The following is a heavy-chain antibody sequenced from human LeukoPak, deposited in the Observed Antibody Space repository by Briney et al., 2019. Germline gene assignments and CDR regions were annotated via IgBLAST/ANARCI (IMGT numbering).Heavy chain of an antibody. J-gene: IGHJ2*01. CDR1: GFTFDDYA. CDR2: ISWNSGSI. D-gene: IGHD5-24*01. V-gene: IGHV3-9*01. CDR3: AKDDLRWLQLGYFDL. Sequence: GGSLRLSCAASGFTFDDYAMHWVRHAPGKGLEWVSGISWNSGSIGYADSVKGRFTISRDNAKNSLYLQMNSLRAEDTALYYCAKDDLRWLQLGYFDLWGRGTLVTVSS.